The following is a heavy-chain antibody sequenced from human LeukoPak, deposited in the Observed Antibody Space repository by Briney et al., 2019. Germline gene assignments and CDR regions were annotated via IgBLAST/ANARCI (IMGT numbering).Heavy chain of an antibody. CDR1: GYTLTELS. V-gene: IGHV1-24*01. Sequence: GASAKVSCKVSGYTLTELSMHWVRQAPGKGLEWMGGFDPEDGETIYAQKFQGRVTMTEDTSTDTAYMELSSLRSEDTAVYYCATGYCSGGSCYATYYYGMDVWGQGTTVTVSS. D-gene: IGHD2-15*01. J-gene: IGHJ6*02. CDR3: ATGYCSGGSCYATYYYGMDV. CDR2: FDPEDGET.